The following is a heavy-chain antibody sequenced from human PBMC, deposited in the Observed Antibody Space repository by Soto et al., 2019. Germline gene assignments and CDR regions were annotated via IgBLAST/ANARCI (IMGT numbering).Heavy chain of an antibody. CDR2: VYYSGTT. CDR1: GGSVSDKTYY. D-gene: IGHD4-17*01. J-gene: IGHJ4*02. CDR3: ARTTAVPNTLRSRYFFDY. V-gene: IGHV4-61*01. Sequence: SETLSLTCSVSGGSVSDKTYYWSWIRQPPGKRLEWIGYVYYSGTTNYDPSLKSRVTISVDLSKNRFSLRLSSVTTADTALYYCARTTAVPNTLRSRYFFDYWGQGTLVTVSS.